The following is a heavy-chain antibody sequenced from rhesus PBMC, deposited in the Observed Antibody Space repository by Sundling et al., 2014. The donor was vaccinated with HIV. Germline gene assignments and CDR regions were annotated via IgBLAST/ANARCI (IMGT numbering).Heavy chain of an antibody. CDR2: ISSGGDST. V-gene: IGHV3S42*01. D-gene: IGHD3-28*01. J-gene: IGHJ4*01. CDR3: AKEGRGYYYPDY. Sequence: EVQVVESGGGLVQPGGSLRLSCAASGFTFSSYGMYWVRQAPGKGLEWISAISSGGDSTYYADSVKGRFTISKDNSKNTVSLQMNSLRPEDTAVYYCAKEGRGYYYPDYWGQGVLVTVSS. CDR1: GFTFSSYG.